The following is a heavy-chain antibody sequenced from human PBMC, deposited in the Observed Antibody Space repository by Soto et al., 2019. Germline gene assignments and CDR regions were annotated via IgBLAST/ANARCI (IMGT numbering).Heavy chain of an antibody. D-gene: IGHD6-6*01. CDR2: INHSGST. V-gene: IGHV4-34*01. CDR3: ARGKSPPGVAAPYDAFDI. Sequence: QVQLQQWGAGLLKPSETLSLTCAVYGGSFSGYYWSWIRQPPGKGLEWIGEINHSGSTNYNPSLKSRVTISVAKSKNQFSLKLSSVTAADTAVYYCARGKSPPGVAAPYDAFDIWGQGTMVTVSS. J-gene: IGHJ3*02. CDR1: GGSFSGYY.